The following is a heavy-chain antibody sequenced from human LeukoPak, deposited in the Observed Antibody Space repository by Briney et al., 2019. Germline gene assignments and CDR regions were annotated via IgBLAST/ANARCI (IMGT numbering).Heavy chain of an antibody. Sequence: ASVKVSCKASGYTFTSYGISWVRQAPGQGLEWMGWISAYNGNTNYAQKLQGRVTMTTDTSTSTAYMELRSLRSDDTAVYYCARDAGITMVRGVYYYYGMDVWGKGPRSPSPQ. D-gene: IGHD3-10*01. CDR1: GYTFTSYG. CDR2: ISAYNGNT. CDR3: ARDAGITMVRGVYYYYGMDV. V-gene: IGHV1-18*04. J-gene: IGHJ6*04.